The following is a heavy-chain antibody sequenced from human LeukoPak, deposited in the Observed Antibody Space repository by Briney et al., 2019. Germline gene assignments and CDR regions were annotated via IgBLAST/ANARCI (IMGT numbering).Heavy chain of an antibody. CDR2: TYYRSQWHS. CDR1: GDSVSSNNAV. CDR3: ARVSYGLGGFWDYYFDY. Sequence: SGPQLVKPSQTLSLTCAISGDSVSSNNAVWAWIRQSPSTGLEWLGRTYYRSQWHSDYAVSVRSRININSDTSKNQFSLQLSSVAPEDTAVYYCARVSYGLGGFWDYYFDYWGRGTLVTVSS. J-gene: IGHJ4*02. D-gene: IGHD3-10*01. V-gene: IGHV6-1*01.